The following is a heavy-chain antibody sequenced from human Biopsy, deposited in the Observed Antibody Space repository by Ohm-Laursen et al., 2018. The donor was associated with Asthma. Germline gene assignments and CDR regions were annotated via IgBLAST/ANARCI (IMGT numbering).Heavy chain of an antibody. V-gene: IGHV3-7*01. CDR2: IKHDGTEK. Sequence: SLRLSCAASGFTFSNYVMSWVRQVPGKGLEWVANIKHDGTEKNHVDPLKGRFTISRDNAKNSLYLQMNSLRAEDTAVYYCARTFHFWSPYHAEHYQLWGQGTLVTVPS. CDR1: GFTFSNYV. D-gene: IGHD3-3*02. J-gene: IGHJ1*01. CDR3: ARTFHFWSPYHAEHYQL.